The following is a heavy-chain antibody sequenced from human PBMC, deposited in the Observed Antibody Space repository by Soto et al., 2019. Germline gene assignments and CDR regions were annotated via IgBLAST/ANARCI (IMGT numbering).Heavy chain of an antibody. J-gene: IGHJ3*02. D-gene: IGHD5-12*01. CDR3: ARIPTTPPDPFDI. CDR1: GFTFSDYF. Sequence: PGRSLRLSCAASGFTFSDYFMNWIRQAPGKGLEWISYISSSGGTIYYADSVKGRFTISRDNAKNSLYLQMNSLRAEDTAVYFCARIPTTPPDPFDIWGQGTMVTVSS. V-gene: IGHV3-11*01. CDR2: ISSSGGTI.